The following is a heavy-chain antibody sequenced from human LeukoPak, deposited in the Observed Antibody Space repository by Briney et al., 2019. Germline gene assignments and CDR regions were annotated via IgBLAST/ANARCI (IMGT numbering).Heavy chain of an antibody. CDR3: AREGQLGDASDI. Sequence: VASVKVSCKASGGTFSSYAISWVRQAPGQGLEWMGGIIPIFGTANYAQKFQGRVTITTDESTSTAYMELSSLRSEDTAVYYCAREGQLGDASDIWGQGTMVTVSS. CDR1: GGTFSSYA. CDR2: IIPIFGTA. J-gene: IGHJ3*02. V-gene: IGHV1-69*05. D-gene: IGHD6-6*01.